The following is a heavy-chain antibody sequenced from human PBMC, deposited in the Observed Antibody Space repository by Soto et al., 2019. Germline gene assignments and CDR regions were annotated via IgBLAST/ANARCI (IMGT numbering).Heavy chain of an antibody. CDR2: ISSSGSTI. D-gene: IGHD5-12*01. CDR3: ARGYSGYQD. CDR1: GCDFSTYS. J-gene: IGHJ4*02. Sequence: GSLRLSGAGSGCDFSTYSMNWVRQAPGKGLEWVSYISSSGSTIYYADSVKGRFTISRDNAKNSLYLQMNSLRVEDTAVYYCARGYSGYQDWGQGTLVTVSS. V-gene: IGHV3-48*01.